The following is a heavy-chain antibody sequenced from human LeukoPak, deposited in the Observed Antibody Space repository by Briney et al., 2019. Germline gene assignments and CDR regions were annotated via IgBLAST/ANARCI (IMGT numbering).Heavy chain of an antibody. CDR3: VKDIGTVGASPFDY. V-gene: IGHV3-23*01. J-gene: IGHJ4*02. Sequence: GGSLRLSCAASGFTFTNSALGWVRQAPGKGLEWVSVISGSGLNTYYTDSVKGRFTISRDNSKNTLSLQMNSLRAEDTAVYYCVKDIGTVGASPFDYWGQGTLVSVSS. CDR1: GFTFTNSA. D-gene: IGHD1-26*01. CDR2: ISGSGLNT.